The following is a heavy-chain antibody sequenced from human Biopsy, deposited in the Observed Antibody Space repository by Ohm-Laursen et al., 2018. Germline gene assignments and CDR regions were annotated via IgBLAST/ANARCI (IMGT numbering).Heavy chain of an antibody. CDR2: IYSTGSSS. D-gene: IGHD6-19*01. CDR1: GGSVDDYF. J-gene: IGHJ2*01. CDR3: ARTPGVAVAGRFFDL. Sequence: GTLSLTCSVSGGSVDDYFWNWIRQPAGKGLEWIGRIYSTGSSSAYHPFFQTRVTMSLDTSNKQFSLKLLSLTAADTAVYYCARTPGVAVAGRFFDLWGRGTLVTVSS. V-gene: IGHV4-4*07.